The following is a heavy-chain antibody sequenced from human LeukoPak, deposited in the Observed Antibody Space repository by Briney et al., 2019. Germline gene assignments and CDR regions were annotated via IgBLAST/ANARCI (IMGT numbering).Heavy chain of an antibody. D-gene: IGHD3-3*01. J-gene: IGHJ4*02. Sequence: GGSLRPSCAASGFILDTFCMNWVRQAPGKGLEWVSSISSSGSYIYYADSVKGRFTISRDTAKKSLYLQMDSLRVEDTGVYFCARTDDFWSGYSDYWGQGILVTVPS. CDR3: ARTDDFWSGYSDY. CDR2: ISSSGSYI. CDR1: GFILDTFC. V-gene: IGHV3-21*01.